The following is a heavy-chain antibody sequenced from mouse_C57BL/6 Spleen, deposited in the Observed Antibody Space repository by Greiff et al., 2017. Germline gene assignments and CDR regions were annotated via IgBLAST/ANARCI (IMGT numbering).Heavy chain of an antibody. CDR3: DRSSDYGSSYEFAY. J-gene: IGHJ3*01. V-gene: IGHV1-72*01. Sequence: VQLQQPGAELVKPGASVKLSCKASGYTFTSYWMHWVKQRPVRGLEWIGRIDPNSGGTNYNEKFKCKATLTVDKSSSTAYMQLSSLTSEDSAVYYFDRSSDYGSSYEFAYWGQGTLVTVSA. CDR2: IDPNSGGT. CDR1: GYTFTSYW. D-gene: IGHD1-1*01.